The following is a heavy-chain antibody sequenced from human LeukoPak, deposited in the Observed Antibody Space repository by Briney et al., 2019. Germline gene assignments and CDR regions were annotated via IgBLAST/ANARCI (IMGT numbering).Heavy chain of an antibody. J-gene: IGHJ5*02. Sequence: PSETLSLTCSASGGSISSSSYYWGWIRQPPGKGLECIGSIYYTGSTYYNPSLRSRVTISVDTSKNRFSLKVSSVTAADTAVYYCARGSVGVLPDGRFDPWGQGTLVTVSS. CDR3: ARGSVGVLPDGRFDP. D-gene: IGHD2/OR15-2a*01. CDR1: GGSISSSSYY. CDR2: IYYTGST. V-gene: IGHV4-39*07.